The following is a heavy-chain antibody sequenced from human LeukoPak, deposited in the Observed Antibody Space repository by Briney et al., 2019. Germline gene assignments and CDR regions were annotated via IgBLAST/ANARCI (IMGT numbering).Heavy chain of an antibody. CDR3: ARGTSISYSSSWYVVYYGMDV. CDR1: GGSFSGYY. CDR2: INHSGST. Sequence: SETLSLTCAVYGGSFSGYYWSWIRQPPGKGLEWIGEINHSGSTNYNPSLKSRVTISVDTSKTQFSLRLSSVTAADSAVYYCARGTSISYSSSWYVVYYGMDVWGQGTTVTVSS. D-gene: IGHD6-13*01. J-gene: IGHJ6*02. V-gene: IGHV4-34*01.